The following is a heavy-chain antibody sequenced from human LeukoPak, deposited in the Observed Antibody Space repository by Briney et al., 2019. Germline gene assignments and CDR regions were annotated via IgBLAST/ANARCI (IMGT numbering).Heavy chain of an antibody. CDR1: GGSISSRGYY. Sequence: SENLSLTCTVSGGSISSRGYYWGWIRQPPGKGLEWIGNLYYSGSTYYNPSLKSRVTISVDTSKNQFSLKLSSVTAADTAVYYCALSNYYYYMDVWGKGTTVTVSS. V-gene: IGHV4-39*01. J-gene: IGHJ6*03. CDR3: ALSNYYYYMDV. D-gene: IGHD2-15*01. CDR2: LYYSGST.